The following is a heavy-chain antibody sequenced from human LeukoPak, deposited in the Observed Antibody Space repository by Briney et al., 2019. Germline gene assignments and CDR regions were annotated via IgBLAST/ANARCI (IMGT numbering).Heavy chain of an antibody. CDR1: GFTFSNYW. Sequence: GGSPRLSCAASGFTFSNYWMTWVRQAPGNGLEWVATIKQDGSEEYYVNSVEGRFTISRDNTKDSLYLQMNSLRADDTAVYYCASLWDDGYWGQGTLVTVSS. CDR2: IKQDGSEE. V-gene: IGHV3-7*01. CDR3: ASLWDDGY. D-gene: IGHD1-1*01. J-gene: IGHJ4*02.